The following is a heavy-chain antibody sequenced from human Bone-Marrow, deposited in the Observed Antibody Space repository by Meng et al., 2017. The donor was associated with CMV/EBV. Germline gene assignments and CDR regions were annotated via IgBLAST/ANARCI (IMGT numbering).Heavy chain of an antibody. D-gene: IGHD4-23*01. V-gene: IGHV3-7*01. CDR3: ARGRWKLRFWFDP. J-gene: IGHJ5*02. Sequence: GEYLKISCAASGFTYSSFWMTWVRQAPGKGLEWVANIKEDGSEKYYVDSVKGRFTISRDNAKNSLYLQMNSLRAEDTAVYYCARGRWKLRFWFDPWGQGTLVTVSS. CDR1: GFTYSSFW. CDR2: IKEDGSEK.